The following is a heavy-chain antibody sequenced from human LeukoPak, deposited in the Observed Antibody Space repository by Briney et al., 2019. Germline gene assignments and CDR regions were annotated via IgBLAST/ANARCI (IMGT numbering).Heavy chain of an antibody. CDR2: IYYSGST. J-gene: IGHJ4*02. CDR3: ARRGYDSSGYYRNY. Sequence: PETLSLTCTVSGGSISSSSYYWGWIRQPPGKGLEWIGSIYYSGSTYYNPSLKSRVTISVDTSKNQFSLKLSSVTAADTAVYYCARRGYDSSGYYRNYWGQGTLVTVSS. CDR1: GGSISSSSYY. V-gene: IGHV4-39*01. D-gene: IGHD3-22*01.